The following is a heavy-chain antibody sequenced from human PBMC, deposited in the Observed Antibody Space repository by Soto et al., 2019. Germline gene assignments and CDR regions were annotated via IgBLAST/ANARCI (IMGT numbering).Heavy chain of an antibody. V-gene: IGHV4-61*03. CDR1: VDSVSSRSNY. CDR2: IYYSGIA. D-gene: IGHD2-21*01. J-gene: IGHJ6*02. CDR3: ARLGIYYYDMEV. Sequence: SAAPSLTCNVSVDSVSSRSNYWSWIRQSPGKGLEWIGYIYYSGIANYNPSLKSRVTISLDTSRNHLSLMMTSVTAADTAVYYCARLGIYYYDMEVWGQGTTVTVSS.